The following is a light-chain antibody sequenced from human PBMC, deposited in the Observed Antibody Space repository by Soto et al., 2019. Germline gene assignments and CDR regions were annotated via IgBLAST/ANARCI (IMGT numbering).Light chain of an antibody. CDR3: QQYNGYSRT. Sequence: IQMTQSPSTLSASVGDRVTITCRASQSISDSLAWYQQKPGKAPDLLISDASSLERGVPSRFSGSGSGTEFTLTISSMQPDDFATYYCQQYNGYSRTFSRGTKVEIK. J-gene: IGKJ1*01. CDR1: QSISDS. V-gene: IGKV1-5*01. CDR2: DAS.